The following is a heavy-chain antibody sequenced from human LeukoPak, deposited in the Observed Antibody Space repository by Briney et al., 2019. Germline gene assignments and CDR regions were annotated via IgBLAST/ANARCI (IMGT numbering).Heavy chain of an antibody. CDR2: IKSKTDGGTT. Sequence: GGSLRLSCAASGFTFRKAWMSWVRQAPGKGLEWVGRIKSKTDGGTTDYAAPVKGRFIISRDDSKNTLYLQMNSLKTEDTGVYYCSVVVPEVGYWGQGTLVTVSS. V-gene: IGHV3-15*01. CDR3: SVVVPEVGY. D-gene: IGHD2-2*01. J-gene: IGHJ4*02. CDR1: GFTFRKAW.